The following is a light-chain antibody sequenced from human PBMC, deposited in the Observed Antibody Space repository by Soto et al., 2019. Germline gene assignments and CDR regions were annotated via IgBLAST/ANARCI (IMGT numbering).Light chain of an antibody. CDR3: QQYDTYPYT. Sequence: DIQMTQSPSTLSASVGDRVTITCRASQSISSWLAWYQQKPGRAPKVLIYKASSSESGVPSRFSGSGSGTEFTLTISSLQPDDFATYYCQQYDTYPYTFGQGTKLEIK. V-gene: IGKV1-5*03. CDR1: QSISSW. J-gene: IGKJ2*01. CDR2: KAS.